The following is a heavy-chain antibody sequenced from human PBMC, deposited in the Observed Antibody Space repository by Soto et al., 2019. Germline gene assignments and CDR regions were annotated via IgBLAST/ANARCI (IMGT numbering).Heavy chain of an antibody. CDR3: ARVRRWLPEEMVDL. CDR2: VSIGGST. Sequence: PGGSLRLSCAASGFTFSSYAMGWVRQGPGKGLEWVAVVSIGGSTHYADSVRGRFTISRDNSKNTLSLQMNTVTAADTGVYYCARVRRWLPEEMVDLWGQGALVTVSS. V-gene: IGHV3-23*01. J-gene: IGHJ5*02. D-gene: IGHD5-12*01. CDR1: GFTFSSYA.